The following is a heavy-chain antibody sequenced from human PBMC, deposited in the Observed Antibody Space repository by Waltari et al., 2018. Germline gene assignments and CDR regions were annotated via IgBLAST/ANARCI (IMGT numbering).Heavy chain of an antibody. CDR2: ISAYNGNT. CDR1: GYTFTSYG. J-gene: IGHJ4*02. CDR3: ARGAEERFLYGFEYYFDY. V-gene: IGHV1-18*01. Sequence: QVQLVQSGAEVKKPGASVKVSCKASGYTFTSYGISWVRQAPGQGLEWMGWISAYNGNTNYAQKLQGRVTMTTDTPTSTAYMELRSLRSDDTAVYYCARGAEERFLYGFEYYFDYWGQGTLVTVSS. D-gene: IGHD2-8*02.